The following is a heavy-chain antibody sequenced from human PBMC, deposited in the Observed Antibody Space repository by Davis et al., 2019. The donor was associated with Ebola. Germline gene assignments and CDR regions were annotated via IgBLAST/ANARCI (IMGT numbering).Heavy chain of an antibody. CDR1: GFTFSSYA. V-gene: IGHV3-23*01. Sequence: PAGSLRLSCAASGFTFSSYAMSWVRQAPGKGLEWVSAISGSGGSTYYADSVKGRFTISRDNSKNTLCLQMNSLRAEDTAVYYCARDSMTVAFYWYFDLWCRGTLVTVSS. CDR2: ISGSGGST. CDR3: ARDSMTVAFYWYFDL. J-gene: IGHJ2*01. D-gene: IGHD6-19*01.